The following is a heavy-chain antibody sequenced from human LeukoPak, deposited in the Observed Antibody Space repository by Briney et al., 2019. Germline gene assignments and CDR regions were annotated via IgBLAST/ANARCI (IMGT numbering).Heavy chain of an antibody. D-gene: IGHD3-16*02. Sequence: SETLSLTCTVSGGSISSSSYYWGWIRQPPGKGLEWIGSIYYSGSTYYNPSLKSRVTTSVDTSKNQFSLKLSSVTAADTAVYYCARSTYVWGSYRGASFDYWGQGTLVTVSS. CDR3: ARSTYVWGSYRGASFDY. V-gene: IGHV4-39*07. CDR1: GGSISSSSYY. CDR2: IYYSGST. J-gene: IGHJ4*02.